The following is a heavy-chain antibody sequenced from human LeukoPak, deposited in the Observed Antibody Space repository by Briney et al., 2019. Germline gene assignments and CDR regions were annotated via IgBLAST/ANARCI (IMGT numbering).Heavy chain of an antibody. CDR1: GFTFSSYA. J-gene: IGHJ4*02. D-gene: IGHD1-26*01. CDR2: ISYDGSNK. Sequence: PGGSLRLSCAASGFTFSSYAMHWVRQAPGKGLEWVAVISYDGSNKYYADSVKGRSTISRDNSKNTLYLQMNSLRAEDTAVYYCARDQRGGSYYPGYYFDYWGQGTLVTVSS. V-gene: IGHV3-30-3*01. CDR3: ARDQRGGSYYPGYYFDY.